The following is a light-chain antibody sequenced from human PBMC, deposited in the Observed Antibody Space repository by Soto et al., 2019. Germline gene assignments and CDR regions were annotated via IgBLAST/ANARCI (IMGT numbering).Light chain of an antibody. CDR3: SSYTSSIVV. CDR1: SSDVGGYNY. Sequence: QSVLTQPASVSGSPGQSITISCTGTSSDVGGYNYVSWYQQHPGKAPKLMIYDVSNRPSGVSNRFSGSKSGNTASLNISGLQAEDEADYYCSSYTSSIVVFGGGTKLTVL. V-gene: IGLV2-14*01. J-gene: IGLJ2*01. CDR2: DVS.